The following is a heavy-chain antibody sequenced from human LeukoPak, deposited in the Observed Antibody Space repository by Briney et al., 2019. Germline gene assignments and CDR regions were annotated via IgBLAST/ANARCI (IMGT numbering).Heavy chain of an antibody. CDR1: GYTFTSYD. Sequence: ASVKVSCKASGYTFTSYDINWVRQATGQGLEWMGWMNPNSGNTGYAQKFQGRVTMTRNTSISTAYMELSSLRSEDTAVYYCATAGAVTTDYYYYMDVWGKGTTVTVSS. J-gene: IGHJ6*03. D-gene: IGHD4-11*01. V-gene: IGHV1-8*01. CDR2: MNPNSGNT. CDR3: ATAGAVTTDYYYYMDV.